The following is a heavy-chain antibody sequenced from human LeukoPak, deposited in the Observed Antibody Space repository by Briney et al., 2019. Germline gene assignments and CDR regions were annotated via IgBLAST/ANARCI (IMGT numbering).Heavy chain of an antibody. V-gene: IGHV1-2*02. CDR3: ARVGLYYYDSSGYSGFDY. CDR2: INPNSGGT. Sequence: ASVKVSCKASGYTFTGYYMHWVRQAPGQGREWMGWINPNSGGTNYAQKFQGRVTMTRDTSISTAYMELSRLRSDDTAVYYCARVGLYYYDSSGYSGFDYWGQGTLVTVSS. CDR1: GYTFTGYY. D-gene: IGHD3-22*01. J-gene: IGHJ4*02.